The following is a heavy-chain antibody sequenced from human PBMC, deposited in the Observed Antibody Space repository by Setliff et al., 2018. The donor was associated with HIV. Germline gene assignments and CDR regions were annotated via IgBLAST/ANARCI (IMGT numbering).Heavy chain of an antibody. D-gene: IGHD5-18*01. J-gene: IGHJ4*02. Sequence: PGGSLRLSCAASGFTFSDYTMNWVRQAPGKGLEWVSSISTGGHFIYYADSVKGRFTISRDNAKKSVYLQMNSLRGEDTAVYYCAKGFRPVDTALVSGPTYWGQGIRVTVSS. CDR1: GFTFSDYT. CDR2: ISTGGHFI. V-gene: IGHV3-21*01. CDR3: AKGFRPVDTALVSGPTY.